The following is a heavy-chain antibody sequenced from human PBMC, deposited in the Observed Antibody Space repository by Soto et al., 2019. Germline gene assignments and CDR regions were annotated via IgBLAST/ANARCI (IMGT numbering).Heavy chain of an antibody. V-gene: IGHV1-18*01. CDR3: SRVDGGFCSSTSCYAWLDS. Sequence: ASVKVSCKASGYTFTSYGISWVRQAPGQGLEWMGWISAYNGNTNYAQKLQGRVTMTTDTSTSTAYMELSSLRSEDTAVYYCSRVDGGFCSSTSCYAWLDSSGQGTLVTVSS. CDR1: GYTFTSYG. J-gene: IGHJ5*01. D-gene: IGHD2-2*01. CDR2: ISAYNGNT.